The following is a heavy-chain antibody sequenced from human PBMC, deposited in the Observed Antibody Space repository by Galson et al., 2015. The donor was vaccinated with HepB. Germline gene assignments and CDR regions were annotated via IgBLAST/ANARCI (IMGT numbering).Heavy chain of an antibody. J-gene: IGHJ4*02. CDR3: AHRLSWVPFDY. V-gene: IGHV2-5*01. CDR2: IYWNDDK. CDR1: GFSLSTSGVG. Sequence: PALVKPTQTLTLTCTFSGFSLSTSGVGVGWIRQPPGKALEWLALIYWNDDKRYSPSLKSRLTITKDTSKNQVVLTMTNMDPVDTATYYCAHRLSWVPFDYWGQGTLVTVSS. D-gene: IGHD3-16*01.